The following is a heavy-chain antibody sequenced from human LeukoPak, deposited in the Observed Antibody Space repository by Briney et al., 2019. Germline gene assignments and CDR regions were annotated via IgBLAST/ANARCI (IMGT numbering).Heavy chain of an antibody. CDR2: ISYDGSKK. V-gene: IGHV3-30*03. D-gene: IGHD3-22*01. Sequence: PGGSLRLSCAASGFTFSNYGIHWVRQAPGKGLEWVAVISYDGSKKYYADSVKGRFTISRDNSKNTLYLQMNSLRAEDTAVYYCARGTHYDSSGYDYWGQGTLVTVSS. CDR1: GFTFSNYG. CDR3: ARGTHYDSSGYDY. J-gene: IGHJ4*02.